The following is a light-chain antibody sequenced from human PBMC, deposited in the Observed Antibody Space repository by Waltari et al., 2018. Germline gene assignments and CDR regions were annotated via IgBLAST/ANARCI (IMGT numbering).Light chain of an antibody. CDR3: QKYGSLPAT. Sequence: EIVLTQSPGTLSLSPGERATLSCRASQSIRRFLAWYQQKPGQAPRLLIYDSSSRATGIPDRFSGSGFGTDFSLTISRLGPEDFAVYYCQKYGSLPATFGQGTKVEIK. CDR1: QSIRRF. CDR2: DSS. J-gene: IGKJ1*01. V-gene: IGKV3-20*01.